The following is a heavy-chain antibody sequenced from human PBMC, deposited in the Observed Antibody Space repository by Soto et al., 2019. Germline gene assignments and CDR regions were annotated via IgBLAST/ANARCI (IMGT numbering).Heavy chain of an antibody. Sequence: QVQLQESGPGLVKPSETLSLTCAVSGDSISSPNWWSWYRQSPGKGLELIGEMFASGTSNYNPSLDGRVTISLDTSKNHFSLKLTSLTAADTAIYYCAREGFDHRPDYWGQGIPVSVSS. CDR2: MFASGTS. CDR3: AREGFDHRPDY. J-gene: IGHJ4*02. CDR1: GDSISSPNW. V-gene: IGHV4-4*02.